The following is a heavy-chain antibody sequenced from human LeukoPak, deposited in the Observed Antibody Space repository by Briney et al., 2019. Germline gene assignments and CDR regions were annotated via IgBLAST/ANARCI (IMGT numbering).Heavy chain of an antibody. CDR3: AKEAGYDWFSYFDY. CDR2: ISCDGGTK. D-gene: IGHD5-12*01. V-gene: IGHV3-30*18. CDR1: GFTLSSYG. Sequence: PGNSLRLSCAASGFTLSSYGMHWVRQAPDKGLEWAAVISCDGGTKYYAGSVKGRFTISRDNSKNTLYLQMNSLRAEDTAVYYCAKEAGYDWFSYFDYWGQGTLVTVSS. J-gene: IGHJ4*02.